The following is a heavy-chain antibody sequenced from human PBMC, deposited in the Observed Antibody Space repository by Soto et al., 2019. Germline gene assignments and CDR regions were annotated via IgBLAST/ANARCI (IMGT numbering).Heavy chain of an antibody. Sequence: PSETLSLTCTVSGGSISSYYWSWIRQPPGEGLEWIGYIYYSGSTNYNPSLKSRVTISVDTSKNQFSLKLSSVTAADTAVYYCARMKPNYYDKRGIFDYWGQGTLVTVSS. V-gene: IGHV4-59*01. CDR3: ARMKPNYYDKRGIFDY. CDR2: IYYSGST. D-gene: IGHD3-22*01. J-gene: IGHJ4*02. CDR1: GGSISSYY.